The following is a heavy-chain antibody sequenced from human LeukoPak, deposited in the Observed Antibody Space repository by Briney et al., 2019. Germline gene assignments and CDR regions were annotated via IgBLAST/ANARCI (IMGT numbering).Heavy chain of an antibody. Sequence: PGGSLRLSCAASGFTFSSYGVSWVRQAPGKGLEWVSGISGSGRSTYYAKSVKGRFTISRDNANKSLCLQMNSLRAEDTAVYYCVAAGGYWGQGALVTVSS. V-gene: IGHV3-23*01. J-gene: IGHJ4*02. CDR2: ISGSGRST. CDR3: VAAGGY. D-gene: IGHD6-13*01. CDR1: GFTFSSYG.